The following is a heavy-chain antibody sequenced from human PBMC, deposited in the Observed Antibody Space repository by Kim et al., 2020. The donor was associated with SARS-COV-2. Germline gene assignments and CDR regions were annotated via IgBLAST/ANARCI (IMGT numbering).Heavy chain of an antibody. Sequence: ASVKVSCKASGYTFTGYYMHWVRQAPGQGLEWMGWINPNSGGTNYAQKFQGRVTMTRDTSISTAYMELSRLRSDDTAVYYCARGSPLRYCSSTSCYTSYYYYYGMDVWGQGTTVTVSS. V-gene: IGHV1-2*02. D-gene: IGHD2-2*02. CDR2: INPNSGGT. CDR3: ARGSPLRYCSSTSCYTSYYYYYGMDV. J-gene: IGHJ6*02. CDR1: GYTFTGYY.